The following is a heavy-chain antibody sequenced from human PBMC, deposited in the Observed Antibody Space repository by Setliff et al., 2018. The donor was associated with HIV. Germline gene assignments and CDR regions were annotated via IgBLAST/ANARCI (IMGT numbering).Heavy chain of an antibody. D-gene: IGHD6-19*01. CDR3: ARGSCSGCYLSDY. Sequence: ASVKVSCKAFGYTFSTNAIHWVRQAPGQRLEWMGYINAGDDNTRYSEKFQGRVTITRGTSANTAYMELSSLRSEVTAVYYCARGSCSGCYLSDYWGLGTLVTVSS. CDR1: GYTFSTNA. V-gene: IGHV1-3*01. CDR2: INAGDDNT. J-gene: IGHJ4*02.